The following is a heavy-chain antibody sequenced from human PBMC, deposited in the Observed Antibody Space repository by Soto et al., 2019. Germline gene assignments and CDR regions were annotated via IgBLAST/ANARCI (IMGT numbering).Heavy chain of an antibody. V-gene: IGHV5-10-1*01. J-gene: IGHJ4*02. CDR3: VRDGGRGYDGNYGDYSFDY. CDR2: IDPTDSYT. D-gene: IGHD4-17*01. CDR1: GYSFAGYW. Sequence: PGESLKISCKGSGYSFAGYWITWVRQMPGKGLEWMGRIDPTDSYTNYSPSLQGHVTISAEKSISTAYLQWSSLRASDTAMYYCVRDGGRGYDGNYGDYSFDYWGQGTLVTVSS.